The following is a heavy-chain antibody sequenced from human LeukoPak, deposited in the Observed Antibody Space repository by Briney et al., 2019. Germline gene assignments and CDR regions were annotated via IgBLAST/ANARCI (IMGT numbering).Heavy chain of an antibody. V-gene: IGHV4-59*01. CDR3: PGSQGFDP. J-gene: IGHJ5*02. Sequence: PSETLSLTCTVSGGPISIYYWSWIRQPPTKGLEWIGYVHYSGNTNYNPSLESRVTISLETSKNLFSLQLKSLTAADTAVYNTPGSQGFDPWGQGTLVTVSS. CDR1: GGPISIYY. CDR2: VHYSGNT. D-gene: IGHD3-10*01.